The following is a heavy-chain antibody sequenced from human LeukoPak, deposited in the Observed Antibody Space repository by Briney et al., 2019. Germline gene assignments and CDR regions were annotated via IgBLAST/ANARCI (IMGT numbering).Heavy chain of an antibody. Sequence: GASVKVSCKASGYTFTGYYMHWVRQAPGQGLEWMGWINPNSGGTNYAQKFQGRVTMTRDTSISTAYMELSRLRSDDTAVYYCARDPAAVAERTDYWGQGTLVTVSS. V-gene: IGHV1-2*02. J-gene: IGHJ4*02. CDR2: INPNSGGT. D-gene: IGHD6-19*01. CDR3: ARDPAAVAERTDY. CDR1: GYTFTGYY.